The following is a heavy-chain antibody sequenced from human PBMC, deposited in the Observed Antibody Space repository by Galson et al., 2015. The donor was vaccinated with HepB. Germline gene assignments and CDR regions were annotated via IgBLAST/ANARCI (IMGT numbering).Heavy chain of an antibody. J-gene: IGHJ5*02. CDR1: GYTFTSYG. Sequence: SVKVSCKASGYTFTSYGISWVRQAPGQGLEWMGWISAYNGNTNYAQKLQGRVTMTTDTSTSTAYMELRSLRSDDTAVYYCARGGLRNYDFWSGYYFSWFDPWGQGTLVTVSS. V-gene: IGHV1-18*01. CDR2: ISAYNGNT. CDR3: ARGGLRNYDFWSGYYFSWFDP. D-gene: IGHD3-3*01.